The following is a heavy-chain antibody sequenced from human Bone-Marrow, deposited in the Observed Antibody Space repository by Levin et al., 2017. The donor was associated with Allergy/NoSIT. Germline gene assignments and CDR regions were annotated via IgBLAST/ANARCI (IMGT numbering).Heavy chain of an antibody. CDR1: GFPFSTYG. Sequence: GGSLRLSCAASGFPFSTYGMHWVRQAPGKGLEWVALISYPGTNKYYTDSVKGRFTISGDSSKNTLYLQMNSLRAEDTAVYYCAKDHYYGSGSYYPVQHWGQGTLVTVSS. CDR3: AKDHYYGSGSYYPVQH. D-gene: IGHD3-10*01. CDR2: ISYPGTNK. V-gene: IGHV3-30*18. J-gene: IGHJ1*01.